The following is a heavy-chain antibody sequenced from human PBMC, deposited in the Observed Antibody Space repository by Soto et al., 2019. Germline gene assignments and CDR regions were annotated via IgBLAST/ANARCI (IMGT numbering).Heavy chain of an antibody. CDR3: ARPPNSPYYGHKLGPWADWFDP. CDR2: ISYDGSNK. V-gene: IGHV3-30-3*01. Sequence: QVQLVESGGGVVQPGRSLRLSCAASGFTFSSYAMHWVRQAPGKGLEWVAVISYDGSNKYYADSVKGRFTISRDNSKNTLYLQMNSLRAEDTAVYYCARPPNSPYYGHKLGPWADWFDPWGQGTLVTVSS. CDR1: GFTFSSYA. D-gene: IGHD4-17*01. J-gene: IGHJ5*02.